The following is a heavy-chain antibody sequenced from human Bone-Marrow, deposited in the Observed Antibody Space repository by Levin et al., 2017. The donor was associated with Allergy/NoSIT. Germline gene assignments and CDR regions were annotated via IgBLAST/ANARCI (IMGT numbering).Heavy chain of an antibody. CDR3: ASEKNCIYLHPTEPVDY. D-gene: IGHD1-14*01. Sequence: GGSLRLSCAASGFTLSHYIMIWVRQAPWKGLEWVSSISRSSSDISYADSVKGRFTISRDNAKNSLYLQMHSLRAEDTAVYYCASEKNCIYLHPTEPVDYGGQGTLVTVSS. CDR1: GFTLSHYI. V-gene: IGHV3-21*01. J-gene: IGHJ4*02. CDR2: ISRSSSDI.